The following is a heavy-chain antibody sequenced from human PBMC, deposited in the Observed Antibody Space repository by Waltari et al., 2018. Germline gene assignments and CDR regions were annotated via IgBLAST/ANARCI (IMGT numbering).Heavy chain of an antibody. J-gene: IGHJ4*02. CDR3: ARDRGWLAHDY. CDR2: IKQDGSNK. D-gene: IGHD6-19*01. CDR1: GFSVDKYW. V-gene: IGHV3-7*04. Sequence: EVQLVESGGDLVQPGGSLRLSCAASGFSVDKYWMAGVRQAPGKGLGGVANIKQDGSNKYYEACVRGRFTISRDNAKNSRYLQMNSLRAEDTAVYYCARDRGWLAHDYWGQGTLVTVSS.